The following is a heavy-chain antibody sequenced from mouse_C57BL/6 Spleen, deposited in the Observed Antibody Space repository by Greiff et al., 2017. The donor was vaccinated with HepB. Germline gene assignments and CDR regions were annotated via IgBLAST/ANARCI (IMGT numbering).Heavy chain of an antibody. V-gene: IGHV1-52*01. CDR2: IDPSDSET. J-gene: IGHJ1*03. Sequence: QVQLQQPGAELVRPGSSVKLSCKASGYTFTSYWMHWVKQRPIQGLEWIGNIDPSDSETHYNQKFKDKATLTVDKAASTAYMQLSSLTSEDSAVYYCARFEYWYFGVWGTGTTVTVSS. CDR1: GYTFTSYW. CDR3: ARFEYWYFGV.